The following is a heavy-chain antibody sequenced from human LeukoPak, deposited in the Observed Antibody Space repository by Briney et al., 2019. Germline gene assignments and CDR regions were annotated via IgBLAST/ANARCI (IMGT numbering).Heavy chain of an antibody. V-gene: IGHV3-30*18. CDR1: GFTFSNSG. Sequence: GRSLRLSRVDSGFTFSNSGMRWVRQAPGQGLGWVALISYDGSNRCYADSVKGRFTISRDNSKNTLYLQRISLRADDTAMYYCANYGSVSYFACWGQGSLVTVSA. CDR2: ISYDGSNR. J-gene: IGHJ4*01. CDR3: ANYGSVSYFAC. D-gene: IGHD3-10*01.